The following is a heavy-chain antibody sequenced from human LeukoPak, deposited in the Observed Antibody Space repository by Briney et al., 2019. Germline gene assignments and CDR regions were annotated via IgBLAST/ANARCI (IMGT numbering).Heavy chain of an antibody. CDR2: ISGSGGST. D-gene: IGHD6-19*01. Sequence: GGSLRLSCAASGFTFSSYAMSWVRQAPGKGLEWVSAISGSGGSTYYADSVKGRFTISRDNSKNTLYLQMHSLRAEDTAVYYCAKDLEQWLAVAVDYWGQGTLVTVSS. CDR1: GFTFSSYA. CDR3: AKDLEQWLAVAVDY. V-gene: IGHV3-23*01. J-gene: IGHJ4*02.